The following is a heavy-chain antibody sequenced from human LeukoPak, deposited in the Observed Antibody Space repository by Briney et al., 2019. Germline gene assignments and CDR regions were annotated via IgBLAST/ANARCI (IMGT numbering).Heavy chain of an antibody. CDR3: ARGPMGIFDY. Sequence: SETLSLTCAVYGGSFSGYYWSWIRQPPGKRLEWIGEINHNGNTNYNPSLKSRVTISVDTSKNQFSLELSSVTAADTAVYYCARGPMGIFDYWGQGTLVTVSS. D-gene: IGHD7-27*01. CDR1: GGSFSGYY. J-gene: IGHJ4*02. CDR2: INHNGNT. V-gene: IGHV4-34*01.